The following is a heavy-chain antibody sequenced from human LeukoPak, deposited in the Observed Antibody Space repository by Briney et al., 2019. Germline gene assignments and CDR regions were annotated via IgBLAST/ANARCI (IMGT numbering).Heavy chain of an antibody. Sequence: GGSLRLSCAASGFTFSSYWMSWVREAPGKGLEWVANIKQDGSEKYYVDSVKGRFTISRDNAKNSLYLQMNSLRAEDTAVYYCARDRMEWLFLVYYYYMDVWGKGTTVTVSS. D-gene: IGHD3-3*01. V-gene: IGHV3-7*01. CDR2: IKQDGSEK. J-gene: IGHJ6*03. CDR3: ARDRMEWLFLVYYYYMDV. CDR1: GFTFSSYW.